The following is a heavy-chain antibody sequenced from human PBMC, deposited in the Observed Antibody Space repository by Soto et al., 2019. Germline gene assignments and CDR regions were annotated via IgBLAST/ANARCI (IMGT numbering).Heavy chain of an antibody. CDR2: ISAYNGYT. Sequence: QVQLVQSGAEVKKPGASVKVSCKASGYTFTNFGISWVRQAPGQGLEWMGWISAYNGYTNYAQNFQGRVTPTTDTTTSTAYRELRSRRSEDTAVYHWARGGTPIDSWGQGTLVTFSS. V-gene: IGHV1-18*01. J-gene: IGHJ4*02. CDR3: ARGGTPIDS. D-gene: IGHD3-16*01. CDR1: GYTFTNFG.